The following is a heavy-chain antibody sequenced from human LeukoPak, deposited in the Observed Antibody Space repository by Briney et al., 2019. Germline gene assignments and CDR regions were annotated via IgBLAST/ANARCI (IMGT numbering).Heavy chain of an antibody. V-gene: IGHV1-18*01. J-gene: IGHJ4*02. CDR2: TSTSNGNT. CDR3: ARERGRVVIDYFDY. D-gene: IGHD2-21*01. Sequence: ASVKVSCKASGYTFTGFGISWLRLGPGQGIEWMGWTSTSNGNTHYAQKFQGRVTMTTDSASSTAYMELRSLRSDDTAVYYCARERGRVVIDYFDYWGQGTLVTVSS. CDR1: GYTFTGFG.